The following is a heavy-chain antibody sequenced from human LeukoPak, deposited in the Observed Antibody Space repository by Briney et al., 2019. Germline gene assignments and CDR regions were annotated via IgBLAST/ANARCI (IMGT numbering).Heavy chain of an antibody. CDR1: GYTFTGYY. V-gene: IGHV1-2*06. CDR2: INPNSGGT. D-gene: IGHD1-26*01. Sequence: EASVKVSCKASGYTFTGYYMHWVRQAPGQGLEWMGRINPNSGGTNYAQKFQGRVTMTRDTSISTAYMELSRLRSDDTAVYYCARPGPLRGIGMSVNDYWGQGTLVTVSS. J-gene: IGHJ4*02. CDR3: ARPGPLRGIGMSVNDY.